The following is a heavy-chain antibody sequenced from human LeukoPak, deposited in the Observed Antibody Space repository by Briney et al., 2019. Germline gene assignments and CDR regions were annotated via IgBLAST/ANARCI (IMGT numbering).Heavy chain of an antibody. Sequence: GGSLRLSCAASGFTFTTYAMSWVRQAPGMGLEWVSSIGNNGGDTYYADSVKGRLSISRDNSKNTLYLQINSLRPDDTAMYYCARSMSTFYRGFFDYWGQGTLVSVSS. J-gene: IGHJ4*02. CDR1: GFTFTTYA. D-gene: IGHD5/OR15-5a*01. CDR3: ARSMSTFYRGFFDY. V-gene: IGHV3-23*01. CDR2: IGNNGGDT.